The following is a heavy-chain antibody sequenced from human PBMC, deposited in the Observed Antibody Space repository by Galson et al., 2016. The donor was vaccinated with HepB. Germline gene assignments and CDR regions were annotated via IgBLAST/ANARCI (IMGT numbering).Heavy chain of an antibody. CDR3: VRNSRSPDY. CDR2: IKGDGSDK. V-gene: IGHV3-7*01. Sequence: SLRLSCAGSGFTFSMYWMGWVRQAPGREPEWLANIKGDGSDKYYVDSVNGRFTVSRDNAKNSIYLQMNSLRGEDTAVYYCVRNSRSPDYLGQGTLVTVSS. J-gene: IGHJ1*01. CDR1: GFTFSMYW. D-gene: IGHD1-7*01.